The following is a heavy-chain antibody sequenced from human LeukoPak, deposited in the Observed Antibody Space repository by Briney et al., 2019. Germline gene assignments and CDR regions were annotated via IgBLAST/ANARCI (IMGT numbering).Heavy chain of an antibody. Sequence: SQTLSLTCTVSGGSISSGDYYWSWLRQPPGTGLEWLGYIYYSGSTYYNPSLKSRVTISVDTSKNQFSLKLSSVTAADTAVYYCARARYGLGGGVAAAGSFFDYWGQGTLVTVSS. D-gene: IGHD6-13*01. CDR1: GGSISSGDYY. CDR3: ARARYGLGGGVAAAGSFFDY. V-gene: IGHV4-30-4*01. J-gene: IGHJ4*02. CDR2: IYYSGST.